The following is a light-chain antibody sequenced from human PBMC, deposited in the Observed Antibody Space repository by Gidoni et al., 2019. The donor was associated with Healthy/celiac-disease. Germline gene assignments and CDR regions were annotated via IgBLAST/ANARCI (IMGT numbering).Light chain of an antibody. V-gene: IGKV1-8*01. CDR2: AAS. Sequence: AIRMTQSPSSFSASTGDRVTITCRASQGISSYLAWDQQKPGKAPKLLIYAASTLQSGVPSRFSGSGSGTDFTLTISCLQSEDFATYYCQQYYSYPMCSFGQGTKLEIK. CDR1: QGISSY. J-gene: IGKJ2*04. CDR3: QQYYSYPMCS.